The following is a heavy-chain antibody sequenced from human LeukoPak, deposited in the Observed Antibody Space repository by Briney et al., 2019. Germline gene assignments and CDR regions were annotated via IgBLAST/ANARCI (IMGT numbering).Heavy chain of an antibody. Sequence: GGSLRLSCAASGFTFSSYAMTWVRQAPGKGLNWVSAISGGGGTTYYADSVKGRFTISRDNSKNTLYLQMNSLRAEDTALYYCAKVGNYGENYFDYWGQGTLVTVSS. CDR3: AKVGNYGENYFDY. D-gene: IGHD4-17*01. CDR1: GFTFSSYA. J-gene: IGHJ4*02. CDR2: ISGGGGTT. V-gene: IGHV3-23*01.